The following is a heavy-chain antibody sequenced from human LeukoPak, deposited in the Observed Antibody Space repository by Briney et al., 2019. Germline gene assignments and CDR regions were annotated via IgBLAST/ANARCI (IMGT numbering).Heavy chain of an antibody. D-gene: IGHD6-13*01. CDR2: ISYDGSNK. CDR3: AKSAIIRYSSSWFHY. J-gene: IGHJ4*02. CDR1: GFTFSRYG. Sequence: PGRSLRLSCAASGFTFSRYGMHWVRQAPGKGLEWVAVISYDGSNKYYADSVKGRFTISRDNSKNTLYLQMNSLRAEDTAVYYCAKSAIIRYSSSWFHYWGQGTLVSVSS. V-gene: IGHV3-30*18.